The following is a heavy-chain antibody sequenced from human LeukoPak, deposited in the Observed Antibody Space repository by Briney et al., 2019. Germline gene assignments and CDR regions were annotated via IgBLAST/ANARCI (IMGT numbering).Heavy chain of an antibody. CDR1: GGSISSYY. CDR3: ARDRSSVVVVPAAIGWFDP. CDR2: IYHSGST. Sequence: SETLSLTCTVSGGSISSYYWGWIRQPPGKGLEWIGSIYHSGSTYYNPSLKSRVTISVDTSKNQFSLTLSSVTAADTAVYYCARDRSSVVVVPAAIGWFDPWGQGTLVTVSS. D-gene: IGHD2-2*01. V-gene: IGHV4-38-2*02. J-gene: IGHJ5*02.